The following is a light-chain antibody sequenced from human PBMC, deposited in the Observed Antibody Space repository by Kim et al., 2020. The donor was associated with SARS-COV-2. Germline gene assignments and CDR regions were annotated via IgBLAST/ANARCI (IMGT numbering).Light chain of an antibody. J-gene: IGLJ3*02. CDR1: SSDVLDYNY. CDR3: SSYTSSSTRV. V-gene: IGLV2-14*03. Sequence: LTQPASVSGSPGQSITISCTGTSSDVLDYNYISWYQQHPGRAPKLIIYNVSNRPSGVSNRFSGSKSGNTASLTISGLQAEDEAEYYCSSYTSSSTRVFGGGTQLTVL. CDR2: NVS.